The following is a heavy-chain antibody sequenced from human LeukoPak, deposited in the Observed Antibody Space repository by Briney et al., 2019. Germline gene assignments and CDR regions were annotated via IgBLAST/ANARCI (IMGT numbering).Heavy chain of an antibody. CDR2: MNPNSGNT. V-gene: IGHV1-8*02. Sequence: ASVKVSCKASGYTFTSYDINWVRQATGQGLEWMGWMNPNSGNTGYAQKFQGRVTMTRDMSTNTVYMELSSLRSEDTAIYYCASDGAAAGGVGLFDYWGQGTLVTVSS. D-gene: IGHD6-13*01. J-gene: IGHJ4*02. CDR1: GYTFTSYD. CDR3: ASDGAAAGGVGLFDY.